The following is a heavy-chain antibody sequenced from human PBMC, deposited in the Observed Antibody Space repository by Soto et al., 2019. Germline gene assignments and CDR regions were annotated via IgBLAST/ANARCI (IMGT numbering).Heavy chain of an antibody. J-gene: IGHJ5*02. D-gene: IGHD3-22*01. V-gene: IGHV1-69*06. CDR1: GGTFSSYA. CDR2: IIPIFGTA. CDR3: ATETYYYDSSGYRWFDP. Sequence: SVKVSCKASGGTFSSYAISWVRQAPGQGLEWMGGIIPIFGTANYAQKFQGRVTITADKSTSTAYMELSSLRAEDTAVYYCATETYYYDSSGYRWFDPWGQGTLVTVSS.